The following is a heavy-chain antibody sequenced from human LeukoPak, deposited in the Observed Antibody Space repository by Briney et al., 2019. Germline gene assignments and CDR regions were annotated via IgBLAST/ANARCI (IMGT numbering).Heavy chain of an antibody. Sequence: GESLKISCAASGFTVSSNYMTWVRQAPGKGLEWVSVIYSGGSTYSADSVKGRFTISRDNSKNTLYLQMNSLRAEDTAVYYCARGISSSSCCHFDYWGQGTLVTVSS. V-gene: IGHV3-66*02. CDR3: ARGISSSSCCHFDY. J-gene: IGHJ4*02. CDR2: IYSGGST. CDR1: GFTVSSNY. D-gene: IGHD2-2*01.